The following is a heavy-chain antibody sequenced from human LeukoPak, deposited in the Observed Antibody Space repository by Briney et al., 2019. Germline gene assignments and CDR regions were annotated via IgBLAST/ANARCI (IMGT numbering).Heavy chain of an antibody. Sequence: PSETLSLTCSVSGGSLRSYYWSWIRQPPGKGLEWIGFVYHSGATSYNPSLKSRVTISLDTSQRQFSLKLSSVTAADTAVYYCARDLKLTHWGQGTLVTVSS. J-gene: IGHJ1*01. D-gene: IGHD5-24*01. CDR3: ARDLKLTH. V-gene: IGHV4-59*12. CDR2: VYHSGAT. CDR1: GGSLRSYY.